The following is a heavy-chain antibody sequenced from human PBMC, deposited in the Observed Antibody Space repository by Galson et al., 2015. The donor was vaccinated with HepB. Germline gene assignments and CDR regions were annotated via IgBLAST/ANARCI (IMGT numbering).Heavy chain of an antibody. Sequence: SLRLSCAASGFTFSSYGMHWVRQAPGKGLEWVAVIWYDGSNKYYADSVKGRFTISRDNSKNTLYLQMNSLRAEDTAVYYCAREPVYYDYIWGSYPDYWGQGTLVTVSS. CDR2: IWYDGSNK. CDR1: GFTFSSYG. D-gene: IGHD3-16*02. J-gene: IGHJ4*02. CDR3: AREPVYYDYIWGSYPDY. V-gene: IGHV3-33*01.